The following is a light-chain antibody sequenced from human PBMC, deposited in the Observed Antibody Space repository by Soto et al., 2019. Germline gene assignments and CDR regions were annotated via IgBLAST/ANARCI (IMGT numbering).Light chain of an antibody. J-gene: IGKJ4*01. Sequence: DIVLTQSPGTLSLSPGERGTLSCRASQSISSSYLAWYQQKPGQAPRLLIYGATTRATGIPNRFSGSGSGTDFTLTISRLEPEDFAVYYCQQYVNSLTFGRGTKVQIK. CDR1: QSISSSY. CDR2: GAT. V-gene: IGKV3-20*01. CDR3: QQYVNSLT.